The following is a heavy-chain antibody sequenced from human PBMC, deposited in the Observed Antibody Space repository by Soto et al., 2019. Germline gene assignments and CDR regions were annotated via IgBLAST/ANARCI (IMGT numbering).Heavy chain of an antibody. D-gene: IGHD3-22*01. Sequence: GGSLRLSCAASGFTFSSYAMSWVRQAPGKGLEWVSAISGSGGSTYYADSVKGRFTISRDNSKNTLYLQMNSLRAEDTAVYYCAKDGGRYYDSSGHDAFDIWGQGTMVTVSS. V-gene: IGHV3-23*01. J-gene: IGHJ3*02. CDR1: GFTFSSYA. CDR2: ISGSGGST. CDR3: AKDGGRYYDSSGHDAFDI.